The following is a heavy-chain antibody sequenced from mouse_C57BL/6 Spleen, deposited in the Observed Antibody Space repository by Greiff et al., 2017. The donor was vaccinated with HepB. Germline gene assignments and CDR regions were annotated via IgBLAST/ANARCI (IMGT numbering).Heavy chain of an antibody. CDR1: GYTFTSYW. V-gene: IGHV1-53*01. J-gene: IGHJ1*03. D-gene: IGHD1-1*01. CDR2: INPSNGGT. CDR3: ARSHYEHWYFDV. Sequence: VQLQQPGPELVKPGASVKLSCKASGYTFTSYWMHWVKQRPGQGLEWIGNINPSNGGTNYNEKFKSKATLTVDKSSSTAYMQLSSLTSEDTAVYYCARSHYEHWYFDVWGTGTTVTVSS.